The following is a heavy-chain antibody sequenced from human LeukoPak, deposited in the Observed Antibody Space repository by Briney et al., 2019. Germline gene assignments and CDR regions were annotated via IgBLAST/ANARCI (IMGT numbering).Heavy chain of an antibody. J-gene: IGHJ4*02. CDR2: ISSSSSTI. D-gene: IGHD6-19*01. Sequence: GGSLRLSCAASGFTFRSYSMNWVRQAPGKGLEWVSYISSSSSTIYYADSVKGRFTISRDNSKNTLYLQMNSLRAEDTAVYYCAKDEVGYSSGWYGGNFDYWGQGTLVTVSS. V-gene: IGHV3-48*01. CDR1: GFTFRSYS. CDR3: AKDEVGYSSGWYGGNFDY.